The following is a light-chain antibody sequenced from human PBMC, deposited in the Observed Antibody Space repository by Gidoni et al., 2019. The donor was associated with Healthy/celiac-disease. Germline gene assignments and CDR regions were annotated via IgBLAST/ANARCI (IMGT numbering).Light chain of an antibody. V-gene: IGKV3-11*01. CDR1: QSVSSY. CDR3: QQRSNWPPET. Sequence: EIGLTQSPATLSLSPGERATLSCRASQSVSSYLAWYQQKPGQAPRLLIYDASNRATGIPARFSGSGSGTDFTLTISSLEPEDFAVYYCQQRSNWPPETFGGGTKVEIK. CDR2: DAS. J-gene: IGKJ4*01.